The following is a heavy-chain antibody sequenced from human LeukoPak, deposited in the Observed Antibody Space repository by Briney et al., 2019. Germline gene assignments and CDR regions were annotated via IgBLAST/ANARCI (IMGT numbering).Heavy chain of an antibody. D-gene: IGHD3-22*01. CDR2: IYYSGST. CDR1: GVSISSYY. Sequence: SETLSLTCTVSGVSISSYYWSWIRQPPGKGLEWIGYIYYSGSTNYNPSLKSRVTISVDTSKNQFSLKLSSVTAADTAVYHCARGLGYYDSSVGYWGQGTLVTVSS. V-gene: IGHV4-59*01. J-gene: IGHJ4*02. CDR3: ARGLGYYDSSVGY.